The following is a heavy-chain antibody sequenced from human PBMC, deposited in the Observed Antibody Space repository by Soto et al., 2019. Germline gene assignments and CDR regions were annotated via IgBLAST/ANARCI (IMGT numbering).Heavy chain of an antibody. CDR2: VSASGATT. D-gene: IGHD3-22*01. V-gene: IGHV3-23*01. J-gene: IGHJ6*02. CDR3: AKSADYDSNGYPYYGMDV. Sequence: GGSLRLSCAASGFTFSIHALSWVRQAPGKGLEWVSGVSASGATTYYADSVKGRFTISRDNSKNTLYLQMNSLRAEDTAIYYCAKSADYDSNGYPYYGMDVWGLGTTVTVS. CDR1: GFTFSIHA.